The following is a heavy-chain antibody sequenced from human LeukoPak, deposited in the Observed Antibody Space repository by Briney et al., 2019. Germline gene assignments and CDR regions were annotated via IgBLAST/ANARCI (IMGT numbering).Heavy chain of an antibody. V-gene: IGHV4-4*09. CDR2: ISTPGST. J-gene: IGHJ4*02. Sequence: SETLSLTCSVSGASISRYYWSWIRQPPGKGLEWIGYISTPGSTSYNPSLQSRVTISADTSKHQISLNLTSLTAADTAVYYCASFDSWGQRTLVTVPS. CDR1: GASISRYY. CDR3: ASFDS.